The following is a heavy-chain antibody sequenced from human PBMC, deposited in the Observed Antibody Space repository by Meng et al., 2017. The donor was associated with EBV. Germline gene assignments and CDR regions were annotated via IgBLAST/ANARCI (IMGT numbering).Heavy chain of an antibody. CDR1: GGTYSSYA. CDR3: ARDRWEPKGKGWFDP. J-gene: IGHJ5*02. Sequence: VQLGRSWGGGKKPGSSGKVSCHAFGGTYSSYAISWVRQAPGQWLEWMGGIIPIFGTANYAQKFQGRVTITADKSTSTAYMELSSLRSEDTAVYYCARDRWEPKGKGWFDPWGQGTLVTVSS. D-gene: IGHD1-26*01. CDR2: IIPIFGTA. V-gene: IGHV1-69*06.